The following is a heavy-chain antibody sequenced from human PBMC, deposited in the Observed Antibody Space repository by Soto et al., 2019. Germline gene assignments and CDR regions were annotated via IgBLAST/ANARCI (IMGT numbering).Heavy chain of an antibody. CDR1: GGSLSPYY. J-gene: IGHJ5*02. V-gene: IGHV4-59*01. CDR2: IWFTGTT. D-gene: IGHD1-20*01. Sequence: VQLQESGPGLVKPSETLSLTCTVSGGSLSPYYWSWVRQPPGKGLEWIGFIWFTGTTTYNPSLRSRVTMSVDTSKNKLSLALNSVTAADTAVYYCARESSGDHNHNWFDPWGQGTLVTVSA. CDR3: ARESSGDHNHNWFDP.